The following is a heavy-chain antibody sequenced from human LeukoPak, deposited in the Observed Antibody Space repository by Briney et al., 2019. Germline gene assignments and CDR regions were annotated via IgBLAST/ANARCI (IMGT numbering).Heavy chain of an antibody. D-gene: IGHD4-11*01. CDR3: ARDPSPYYSDYGH. CDR1: GFIFSNYA. J-gene: IGHJ4*02. Sequence: GGSLRLSCAASGFIFSNYAMHWVRQAPGKGLEWVSIMYSGGATDYADSVRGRFTISRDNSKNTLYLQMNSLRVEDTAVYYCARDPSPYYSDYGHWGQGTLVTVSS. V-gene: IGHV3-66*01. CDR2: MYSGGAT.